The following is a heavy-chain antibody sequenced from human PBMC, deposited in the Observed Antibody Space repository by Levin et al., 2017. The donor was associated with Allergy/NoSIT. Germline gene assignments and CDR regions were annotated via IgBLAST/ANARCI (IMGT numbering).Heavy chain of an antibody. J-gene: IGHJ4*02. CDR3: TKIGVIGLWFYDY. V-gene: IGHV3-23*01. CDR2: ISASGGET. Sequence: GGSLRLSCTASGFSFSNYGMSWVRLSPGKGLEWVSAISASGGETFYADSVKGRFTISRDNSQNTLYLQMNSLRVEDTAVYYCTKIGVIGLWFYDYWGRGTLVTVSP. D-gene: IGHD3-10*01. CDR1: GFSFSNYG.